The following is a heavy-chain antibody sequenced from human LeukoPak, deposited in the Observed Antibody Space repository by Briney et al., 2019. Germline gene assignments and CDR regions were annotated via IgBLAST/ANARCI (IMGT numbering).Heavy chain of an antibody. CDR1: GGTFSSYA. D-gene: IGHD4-23*01. J-gene: IGHJ1*01. CDR2: IIPIFGTA. Sequence: ASVKVSCKASGGTFSSYAISWVRRAPGQGLEWMGGIIPIFGTANYAQKFQGRVTITADESTSTAYMELSSLRSEDTAVYYCARSTTVVTEYFQHWGQGTLVTVSS. CDR3: ARSTTVVTEYFQH. V-gene: IGHV1-69*13.